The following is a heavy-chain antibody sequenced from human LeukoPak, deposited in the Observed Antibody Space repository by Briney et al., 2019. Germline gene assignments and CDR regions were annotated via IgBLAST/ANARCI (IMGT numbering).Heavy chain of an antibody. D-gene: IGHD3-10*01. CDR2: IDPSDSYT. CDR1: GYSFTSYW. CDR3: ASVGDDYNDY. V-gene: IGHV5-10-1*01. Sequence: GESLKISCKGSGYSFTSYWISWVRQMPGKGLEWMGRIDPSDSYTNYSPSFQGHVTISADKSISTAYLQWSSLKASDTAMYYCASVGDDYNDYWGQGTLVTVSS. J-gene: IGHJ4*02.